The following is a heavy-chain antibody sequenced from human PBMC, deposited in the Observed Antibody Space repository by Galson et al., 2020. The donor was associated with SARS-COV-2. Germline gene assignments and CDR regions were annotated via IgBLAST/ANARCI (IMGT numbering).Heavy chain of an antibody. CDR1: GNTFNGDH. Sequence: GESLKISCRASGNTFNGDHVHWVRQAPGQGLEWMGWINSGNGDTTYAQKQKFQGRVTMTMDTSISTAYMELSGLTSDDTAMFYCVGDGPKIWGQGTLVTVSS. J-gene: IGHJ3*02. CDR3: VGDGPKI. CDR2: INSGNGDT. V-gene: IGHV1-2*02.